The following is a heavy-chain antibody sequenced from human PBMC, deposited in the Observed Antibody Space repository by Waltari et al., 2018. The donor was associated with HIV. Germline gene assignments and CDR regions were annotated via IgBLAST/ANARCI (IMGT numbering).Heavy chain of an antibody. J-gene: IGHJ6*02. CDR1: RNPFLHSS. Sequence: VPFGPGGKEPGALGKLPCKASRNPFLHSSIKRVGQAPGQGFEGMAWINPLSENSAPAYKFEDRVVVTADLSMSTVYLELANLTPRDTATYFCARNSSGRGNRFRYYGLDVWGQGTTVAVSS. CDR3: ARNSSGRGNRFRYYGLDV. V-gene: IGHV1-8*02. CDR2: INPLSENS. D-gene: IGHD3-22*01.